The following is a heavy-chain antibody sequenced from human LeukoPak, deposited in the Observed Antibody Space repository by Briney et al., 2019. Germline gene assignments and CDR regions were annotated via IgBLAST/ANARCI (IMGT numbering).Heavy chain of an antibody. D-gene: IGHD5-24*01. CDR1: GGSISNYY. CDR3: ARAGWLQPVDY. V-gene: IGHV4-59*01. Sequence: SETLSLTCTVSGGSISNYYWSWIRQPPGKGLEWIGFIYYSGSTDYNPSLKSRVTISVDTSKNQFSLKLSSVTAADTAVYYCARAGWLQPVDYWGQGTLVTVSS. CDR2: IYYSGST. J-gene: IGHJ4*02.